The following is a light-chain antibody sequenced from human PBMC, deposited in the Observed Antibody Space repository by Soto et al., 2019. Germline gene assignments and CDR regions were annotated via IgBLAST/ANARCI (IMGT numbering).Light chain of an antibody. CDR2: AAS. CDR1: QTISNY. V-gene: IGKV1-39*01. J-gene: IGKJ1*01. CDR3: QQSYTIPWM. Sequence: DIHMTQSPSSLSAFVGDRVTITCRAGQTISNYVNWYQQKPGKAPKVLIYAASTLQSGVPSRFSGSRSGADFTLTISSLQPEDFATYYCQQSYTIPWMFGQGTKVEIK.